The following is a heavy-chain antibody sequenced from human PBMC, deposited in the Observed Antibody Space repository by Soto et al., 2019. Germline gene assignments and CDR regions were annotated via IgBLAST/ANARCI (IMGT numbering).Heavy chain of an antibody. CDR2: IIPLLDIA. V-gene: IGHV1-69*02. CDR1: GGTFSNDI. D-gene: IGHD3-10*01. J-gene: IGHJ4*02. Sequence: SVKVSCKTSGGTFSNDIITWVRQAPGQGLEWMGRIIPLLDIANYAQKFQGRVTITADKSTSTAYMELNSLRSEDTAVYYCARFLYYSGYFDYWGQGTLVTVSS. CDR3: ARFLYYSGYFDY.